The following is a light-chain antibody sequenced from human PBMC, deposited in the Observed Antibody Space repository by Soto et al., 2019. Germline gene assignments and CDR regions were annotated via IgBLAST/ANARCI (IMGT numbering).Light chain of an antibody. V-gene: IGKV3-15*01. J-gene: IGKJ1*01. CDR3: QQYNDWPPT. CDR1: QGVRGN. Sequence: EIVMTQSPATLSVSPGERATLSCRASQGVRGNLAWYQQKPGQAPRILIYGASTRATGVPARFSGSGSGTEFTLTISSLQSEDFAVYYCQQYNDWPPTFGQGTKVEVK. CDR2: GAS.